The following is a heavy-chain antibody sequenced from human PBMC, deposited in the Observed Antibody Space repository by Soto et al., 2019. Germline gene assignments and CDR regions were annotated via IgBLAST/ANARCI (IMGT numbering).Heavy chain of an antibody. CDR1: GGSISSYY. D-gene: IGHD4-4*01. J-gene: IGHJ4*02. CDR2: IYYSGST. CDR3: ARYDYSNYVVFDY. Sequence: SETLSLTRTVSGGSISSYYWSWIRQPPGKGLEWIGYIYYSGSTNYNPSLKSRVTISVDTSKNQFSLKLSSVIAADTAVYYCARYDYSNYVVFDYWGQGTLVTVSS. V-gene: IGHV4-59*01.